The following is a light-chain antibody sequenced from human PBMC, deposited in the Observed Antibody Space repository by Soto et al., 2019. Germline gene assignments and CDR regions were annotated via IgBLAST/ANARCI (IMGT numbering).Light chain of an antibody. CDR1: QRVSSN. CDR2: GAS. J-gene: IGKJ1*01. Sequence: EIVMTQSPVTLSVSPWERATLSCRASQRVSSNLAWYQQKPGQAPRLLIYGASTRATGIPARFSGSGSGTEFTLTISSLQSEDFAVYYCQQYNNWPRETFGQGTKVDIK. V-gene: IGKV3-15*01. CDR3: QQYNNWPRET.